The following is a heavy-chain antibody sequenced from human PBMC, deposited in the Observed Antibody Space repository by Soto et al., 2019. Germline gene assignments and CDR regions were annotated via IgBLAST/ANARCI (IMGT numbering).Heavy chain of an antibody. CDR3: ARDLLGDYYYYYGMDV. CDR2: IIPILGIA. J-gene: IGHJ6*02. CDR1: GGTFSSYA. D-gene: IGHD4-17*01. Sequence: ASVKVSCKASGGTFSSYAISWVRQAPGQGLEWMGGIIPILGIANYAQKFQGRVTITADKSTSTAYMELSSLRSEDTAVYYCARDLLGDYYYYYGMDVWGQGTTVTVSS. V-gene: IGHV1-69*10.